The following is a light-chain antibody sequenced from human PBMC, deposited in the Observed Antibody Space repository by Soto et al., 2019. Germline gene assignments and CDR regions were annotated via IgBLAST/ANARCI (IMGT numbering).Light chain of an antibody. Sequence: EIVMTQSPATLSVSTGERATLYCRASQSVSSNLAWYQQKPGQAPRLLIYGASTRATGIPARFSGSGSGTEFTLTISSLQSEDFAVYYCQQYNNWPPWTFGQGTKVDI. CDR2: GAS. CDR3: QQYNNWPPWT. CDR1: QSVSSN. V-gene: IGKV3-15*01. J-gene: IGKJ1*01.